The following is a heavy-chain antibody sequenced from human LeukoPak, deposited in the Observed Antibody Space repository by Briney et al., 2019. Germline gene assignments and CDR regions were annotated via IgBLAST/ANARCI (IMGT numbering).Heavy chain of an antibody. V-gene: IGHV3-48*03. D-gene: IGHD4-17*01. CDR1: GFTFSSYE. CDR3: AKEIYGDSTGGRFQQ. Sequence: GGSLRLSCAASGFTFSSYEMNWVRQAPGKGLEWVSYISSSGSTIYYADSVKGRFTISRDNAKNSLYLQMNSLRAEDTAVYYCAKEIYGDSTGGRFQQWGQGTLVTVSS. CDR2: ISSSGSTI. J-gene: IGHJ1*01.